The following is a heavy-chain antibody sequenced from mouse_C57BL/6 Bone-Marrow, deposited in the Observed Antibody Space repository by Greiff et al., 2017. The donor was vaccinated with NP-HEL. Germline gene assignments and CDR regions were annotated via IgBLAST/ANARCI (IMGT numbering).Heavy chain of an antibody. CDR3: ARSPIYSGAMDY. Sequence: QVQLQQSGPELVKPGASVKISCKASGYAFSSSWMHWVKQRPGTGLAWIGRIYPGDGDPNYNGKFKGKATLTADKSSSTAYMQLSSLTSEDSAVDVCARSPIYSGAMDYWGQGTSVTVSS. CDR2: IYPGDGDP. J-gene: IGHJ4*01. D-gene: IGHD1-1*01. V-gene: IGHV1-82*01. CDR1: GYAFSSSW.